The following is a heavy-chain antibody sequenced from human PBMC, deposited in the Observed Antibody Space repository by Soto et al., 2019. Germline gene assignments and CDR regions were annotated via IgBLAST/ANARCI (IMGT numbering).Heavy chain of an antibody. CDR1: GFTFSSYS. V-gene: IGHV3-21*01. J-gene: IGHJ4*02. CDR2: ISSSSGYI. D-gene: IGHD2-21*01. Sequence: EVQLVESGGGLVKPGGSLRLSCAASGFTFSSYSMNWVRQAPGKGLEWVSSISSSSGYIYYADSVKGRFTISRDNAKNSLYLQMNSLRAEDTAIYFCARDYSHSSILPNWGQGTLVTVSS. CDR3: ARDYSHSSILPN.